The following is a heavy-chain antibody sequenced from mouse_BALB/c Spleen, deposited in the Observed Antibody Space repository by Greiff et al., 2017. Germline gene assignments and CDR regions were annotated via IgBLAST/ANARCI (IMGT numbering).Heavy chain of an antibody. Sequence: LQQSGGGLVQPGGSLKLSCAASGFTFSSYTMSWVRQTPEKRLEWVAYISNGGGSTYYPDTVKGRFTISRDNAKNTLYLQMSSLKSEDTAMYYCARPLTGTSAWFAYWGQGTLVTVSA. V-gene: IGHV5-12-2*01. D-gene: IGHD4-1*01. CDR3: ARPLTGTSAWFAY. J-gene: IGHJ3*01. CDR2: ISNGGGST. CDR1: GFTFSSYT.